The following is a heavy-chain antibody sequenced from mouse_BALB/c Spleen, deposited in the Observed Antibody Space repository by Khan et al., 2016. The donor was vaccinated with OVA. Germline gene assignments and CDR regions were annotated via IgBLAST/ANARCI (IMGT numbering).Heavy chain of an antibody. J-gene: IGHJ2*01. CDR3: ARTARIKY. CDR1: GYSITSGYG. Sequence: EVQLQESGPGLVKPSQSLSLTCTVTGYSITSGYGWNWIRQFPGNKLECMGYISYSGSTNYNPSLKSRISITRDTSKNQVFLQLNSVTTEDTATYYCARTARIKYWGQGTTLTVSS. V-gene: IGHV3-2*02. CDR2: ISYSGST. D-gene: IGHD1-2*01.